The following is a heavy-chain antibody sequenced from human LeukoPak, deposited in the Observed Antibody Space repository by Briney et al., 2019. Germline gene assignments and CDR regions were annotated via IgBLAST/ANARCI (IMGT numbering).Heavy chain of an antibody. V-gene: IGHV4-30-2*01. D-gene: IGHD6-13*01. Sequence: SETLSLTCTVSGGSISSGGYYWSWIRQPPGKGLEWIGYIYHSGSTYYNPSLKSRVTISVDRSKNQFSLKLSSVTAADTAVYYCARGGVAAAAYDYWGQGTLVTVSS. J-gene: IGHJ4*02. CDR2: IYHSGST. CDR1: GGSISSGGYY. CDR3: ARGGVAAAAYDY.